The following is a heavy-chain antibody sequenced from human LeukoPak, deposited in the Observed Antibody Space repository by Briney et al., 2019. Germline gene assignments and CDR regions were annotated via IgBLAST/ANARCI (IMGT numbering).Heavy chain of an antibody. Sequence: SVKVSCKASGGTFSSYAISWVRQAPGQGLEWMGGIIPIFGTANYAQKFQGRVTITTDESTSTAYMELSSLRSEDTAVYYCAIDPGERLGYCSGGSCFYYYMDVWGKGTTVTVSS. CDR1: GGTFSSYA. J-gene: IGHJ6*03. CDR2: IIPIFGTA. CDR3: AIDPGERLGYCSGGSCFYYYMDV. V-gene: IGHV1-69*05. D-gene: IGHD2-15*01.